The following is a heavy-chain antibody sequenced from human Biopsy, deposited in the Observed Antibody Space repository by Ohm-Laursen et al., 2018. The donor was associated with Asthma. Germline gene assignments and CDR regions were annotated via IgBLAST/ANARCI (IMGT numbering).Heavy chain of an antibody. J-gene: IGHJ6*02. CDR2: VFWSGST. Sequence: TLSLTCIVSGGYTGSSDHHWAWIRQAPGKGLEWIGFVFWSGSTHYSRSLERRVSISIDTATNEFSMKLWSVTPADPAVYFCARVVSYGDIYFGIDVWGPGNTVVVS. CDR1: GGYTGSSDHH. CDR3: ARVVSYGDIYFGIDV. V-gene: IGHV4-30-4*01. D-gene: IGHD4-17*01.